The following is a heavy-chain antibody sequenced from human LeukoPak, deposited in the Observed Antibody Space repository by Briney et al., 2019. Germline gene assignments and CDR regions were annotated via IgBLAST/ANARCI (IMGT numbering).Heavy chain of an antibody. V-gene: IGHV3-7*01. D-gene: IGHD2-21*01. CDR1: GFTFSKSW. CDR3: ARDTVGVLDY. Sequence: PGGSLRLSCAASGFTFSKSWMAWVRQVPGKWLGWVAYIKEEAGAKHYAGSVEGRFTISTDNAKNLVYLQKNSLRADDTAIYHCARDTVGVLDYWGQGPRVTVSS. CDR2: IKEEAGAK. J-gene: IGHJ4*02.